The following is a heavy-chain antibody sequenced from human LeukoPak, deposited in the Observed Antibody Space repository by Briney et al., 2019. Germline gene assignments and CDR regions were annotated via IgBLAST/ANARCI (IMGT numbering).Heavy chain of an antibody. CDR1: GGGSINGHY. D-gene: IGHD3-22*01. CDR3: ARLLDNDSSGDPDTFDM. CDR2: VSYAGRT. J-gene: IGHJ3*02. V-gene: IGHV4-59*11. Sequence: SETLSLTCTVSGGGSINGHYWSWLRQPPGKRLEWIGFVSYAGRTKYNPSLQSRVTISVATSENNFSLKLTSVTTADTAVYYCARLLDNDSSGDPDTFDMWGQGTVVIVSS.